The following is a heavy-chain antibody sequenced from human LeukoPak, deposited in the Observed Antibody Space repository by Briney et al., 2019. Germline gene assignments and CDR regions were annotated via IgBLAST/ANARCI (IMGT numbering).Heavy chain of an antibody. CDR3: ARLRYSSSRAHIRWFDP. V-gene: IGHV4-39*07. J-gene: IGHJ5*02. Sequence: PSETLSLTCTVSGGSISSSSYYWGWIRQPPGKGLEWIGSIYYSGSTYYNPSLKSRVTISVDTSKNQFSLKLSSVTAADTAVYYCARLRYSSSRAHIRWFDPWGQGTLVTVSS. D-gene: IGHD6-13*01. CDR2: IYYSGST. CDR1: GGSISSSSYY.